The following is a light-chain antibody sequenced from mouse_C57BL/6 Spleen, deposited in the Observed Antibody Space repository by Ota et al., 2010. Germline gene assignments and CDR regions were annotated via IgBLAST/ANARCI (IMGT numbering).Light chain of an antibody. CDR3: QQYSSYPLT. CDR2: SAS. V-gene: IGKV6-15*01. Sequence: DIVMTQSQKFMSTSVGDRVSVTCKASQNVHTNVAWYQQKPGQSPKALIYSASYRYSGVPDRFTGSGSGTDFTLTISNVQSEDLAEYFCQQYSSYPLTFGSGTKLEI. CDR1: QNVHTN. J-gene: IGKJ4*01.